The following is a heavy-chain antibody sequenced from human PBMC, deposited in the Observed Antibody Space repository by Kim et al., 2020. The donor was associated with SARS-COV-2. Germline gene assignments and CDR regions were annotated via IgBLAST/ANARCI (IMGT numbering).Heavy chain of an antibody. J-gene: IGHJ6*02. CDR1: GFTFSSYG. Sequence: GGSLRLSCAASGFTFSSYGMHWVRQAPGKGLEWVAVISYDGSNKYYADSVKGRFTISRDNSKNTLYLQMNSLRAEDTAVYYCAKSGWNYYGMDVWGQGTTVTVSS. CDR2: ISYDGSNK. D-gene: IGHD6-19*01. CDR3: AKSGWNYYGMDV. V-gene: IGHV3-30*18.